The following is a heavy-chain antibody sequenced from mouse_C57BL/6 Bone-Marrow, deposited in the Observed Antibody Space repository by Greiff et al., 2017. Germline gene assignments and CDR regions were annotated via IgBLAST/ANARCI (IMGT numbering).Heavy chain of an antibody. CDR3: AREGESSYNY. CDR2: IYPGSGNT. V-gene: IGHV1-66*01. J-gene: IGHJ2*01. Sequence: QVQLQQSGPELVKPGASVKISCKASGYSFTSYYIHWVKQRPGQGLEWIGWIYPGSGNTKYNEKFKGKATLTADTSSSTAYMQLSSLTSEDSAVYYCAREGESSYNYWGQGTTLTVSS. D-gene: IGHD1-1*01. CDR1: GYSFTSYY.